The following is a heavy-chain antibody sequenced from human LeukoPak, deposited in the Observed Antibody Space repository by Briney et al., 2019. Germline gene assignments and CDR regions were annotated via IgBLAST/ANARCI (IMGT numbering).Heavy chain of an antibody. CDR1: GFNFSSYG. V-gene: IGHV3-66*01. CDR3: ASPGITMVRGVTGFDY. Sequence: GGSLRLSCAASGFNFSSYGMSWVRQAPGKGLEWVSVMYAGGSTYYADSVKGRFTISRDNAKNSLYLQMNSLRAEDTAVYYCASPGITMVRGVTGFDYWGQGTLVTVSS. J-gene: IGHJ4*02. CDR2: MYAGGST. D-gene: IGHD3-10*01.